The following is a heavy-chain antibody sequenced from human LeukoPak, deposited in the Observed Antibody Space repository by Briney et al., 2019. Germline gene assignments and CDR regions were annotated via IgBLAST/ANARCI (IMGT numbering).Heavy chain of an antibody. CDR3: ARVPGYYDSSGYYYAGGSFDI. D-gene: IGHD3-22*01. V-gene: IGHV3-21*01. CDR2: ISSRSSYI. CDR1: GFTFSSYS. J-gene: IGHJ3*02. Sequence: PGGSLRLSCAASGFTFSSYSMNWVRQAPGKGLEWVSSISSRSSYIDYADSLKGRFTISRDNAKNTLYLQMNSLRAEDTAVYYCARVPGYYDSSGYYYAGGSFDIWGQGTMVTVSS.